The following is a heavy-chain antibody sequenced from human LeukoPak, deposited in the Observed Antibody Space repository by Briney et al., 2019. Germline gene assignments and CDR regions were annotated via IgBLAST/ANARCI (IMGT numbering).Heavy chain of an antibody. CDR3: ARDMGGIVVVPADGYFDY. CDR1: GFTFSSYW. CDR2: IKQDGSEK. V-gene: IGHV3-7*03. Sequence: PGGSLRLSCAASGFTFSSYWMSWVRQAPGKGLEWVANIKQDGSEKYYVDSVKGRFTISRDNAKNSLYLQMNSLRAKDTAVYYCARDMGGIVVVPADGYFDYWGQGTLVTVSS. J-gene: IGHJ4*02. D-gene: IGHD2-2*01.